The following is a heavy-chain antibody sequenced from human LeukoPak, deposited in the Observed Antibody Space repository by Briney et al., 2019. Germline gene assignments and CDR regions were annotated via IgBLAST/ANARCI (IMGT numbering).Heavy chain of an antibody. CDR3: AKEGKNAFDI. CDR1: GFTFSSYS. J-gene: IGHJ3*02. CDR2: INTGSSTM. Sequence: PGGSLRLSCAASGFTFSSYSMNWVRQAPGKGLEWVSYINTGSSTMYYADSVKGRFTISRDNAKNSLYLQMNSLRAEDMALYYCAKEGKNAFDIWGQGTMVTVSS. V-gene: IGHV3-48*04.